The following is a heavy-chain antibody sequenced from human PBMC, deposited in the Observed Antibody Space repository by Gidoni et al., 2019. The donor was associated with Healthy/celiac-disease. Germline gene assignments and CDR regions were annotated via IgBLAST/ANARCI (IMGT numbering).Heavy chain of an antibody. D-gene: IGHD3-9*01. Sequence: QVQLQQWGAGLLKPSETLSLTCAVYGGSFSGYYWSWIRQPPGKGLEWIGEINHSGSTNYNPALKSRVTISVDTSKNQFSLKLSSVTAADTAVYYCARGSVLRYFDWLPYDAFDIWGQGTMVTVSS. V-gene: IGHV4-34*01. CDR2: INHSGST. CDR3: ARGSVLRYFDWLPYDAFDI. J-gene: IGHJ3*02. CDR1: GGSFSGYY.